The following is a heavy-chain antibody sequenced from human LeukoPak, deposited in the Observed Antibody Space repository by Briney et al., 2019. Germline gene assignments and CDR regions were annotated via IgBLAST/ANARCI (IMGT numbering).Heavy chain of an antibody. Sequence: PSETLSLTCTVSGGSISSYYWSWIRQPPGKGLEWIGYIYYSGSINYNPSLKSRVTISVDTSKNQFSLKLSSVTAADTAVYYCARDPGGYYYMDVWGKGTTVTVSS. D-gene: IGHD3-16*01. CDR1: GGSISSYY. CDR3: ARDPGGYYYMDV. CDR2: IYYSGSI. J-gene: IGHJ6*03. V-gene: IGHV4-59*01.